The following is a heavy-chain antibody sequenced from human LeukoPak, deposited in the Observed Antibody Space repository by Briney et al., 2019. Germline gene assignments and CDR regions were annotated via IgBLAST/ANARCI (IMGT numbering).Heavy chain of an antibody. J-gene: IGHJ2*01. D-gene: IGHD1-1*01. CDR3: HCTTSRYWYFNF. V-gene: IGHV4-39*01. CDR1: GDSTGSSSYY. Sequence: SETLSLTCTVSGDSTGSSSYYWGWIRQPPGKGLEWIGSIYYSGGTYHNPSLRNRVTISVDTSRNQFSLKLSSVTAADTAVYYCHCTTSRYWYFNFWGRGTLVTVSS. CDR2: IYYSGGT.